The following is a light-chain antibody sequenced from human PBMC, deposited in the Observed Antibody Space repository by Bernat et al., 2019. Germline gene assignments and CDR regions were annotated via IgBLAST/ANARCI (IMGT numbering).Light chain of an antibody. CDR2: DAS. CDR3: QQHESLHVT. V-gene: IGKV1-33*01. CDR1: QDISRY. J-gene: IGKJ4*01. Sequence: DIQMTQSPSSLSASVGDRVTITCQASQDISRYLNWYQHKSGKAPKLLIYDASILEMGVPSRFSGRGSGIEFSLTISSLQPADIAVYYCQQHESLHVTFGGGTKVEI.